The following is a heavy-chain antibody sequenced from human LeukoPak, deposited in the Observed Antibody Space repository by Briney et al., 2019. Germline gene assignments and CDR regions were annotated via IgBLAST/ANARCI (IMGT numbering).Heavy chain of an antibody. D-gene: IGHD3-3*01. Sequence: GGSLRLSCAASGFTVSSNYMSWVRQAPGKGLEWVSVIYSGGSTYYADSVKGRFTISRDNSKNTIDLQMNSLRVNDTAVYYCARGIRSAWYFDYWGRGTRVTVSS. CDR1: GFTVSSNY. J-gene: IGHJ4*02. CDR3: ARGIRSAWYFDY. CDR2: IYSGGST. V-gene: IGHV3-53*01.